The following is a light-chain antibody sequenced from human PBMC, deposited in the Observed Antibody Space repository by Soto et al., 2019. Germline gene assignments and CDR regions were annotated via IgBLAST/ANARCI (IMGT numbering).Light chain of an antibody. V-gene: IGLV2-8*01. CDR3: SSYAGSNIDYV. CDR2: EVS. J-gene: IGLJ1*01. CDR1: SSDVGGYKY. Sequence: QSVLTQPPSASGSPGQSVTIFCTGTSSDVGGYKYVSWYQQHPGKVPKLMIYEVSKRPSGVPDRFSGSKSGNTASLTVSGLQAEDEADYYCSSYAGSNIDYVFGTGTKVTV.